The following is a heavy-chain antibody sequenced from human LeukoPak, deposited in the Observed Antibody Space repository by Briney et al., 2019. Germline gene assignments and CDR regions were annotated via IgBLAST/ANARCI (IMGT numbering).Heavy chain of an antibody. D-gene: IGHD3-16*02. CDR3: ARRNYDYVWGSYPLYYFDY. CDR2: ISGSGGST. CDR1: GFTFSSYA. V-gene: IGHV3-23*01. J-gene: IGHJ4*02. Sequence: GGSLRLSCAASGFTFSSYAMSWVRQAPGKGLEWVSAISGSGGSTYYADSVKGRFTISRDNSKNTLYLQMNSLRAEDTAVYYCARRNYDYVWGSYPLYYFDYWGQGTLVTLSS.